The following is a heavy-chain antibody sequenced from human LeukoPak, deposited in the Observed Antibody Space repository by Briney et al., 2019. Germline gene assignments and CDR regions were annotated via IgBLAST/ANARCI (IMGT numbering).Heavy chain of an antibody. D-gene: IGHD1-26*01. CDR1: GGSISSYY. V-gene: IGHV4-59*12. Sequence: SETLSLTCTVSGGSISSYYWSWIRQPPGKGLEWIGYIYHSGSTYYNPSLKSRVTISVDRSKNQFSLKLSSVTAADTAVYYCARGRRRSIMGGYYYYYMDVWGKGTTVTVSS. CDR3: ARGRRRSIMGGYYYYYMDV. CDR2: IYHSGST. J-gene: IGHJ6*03.